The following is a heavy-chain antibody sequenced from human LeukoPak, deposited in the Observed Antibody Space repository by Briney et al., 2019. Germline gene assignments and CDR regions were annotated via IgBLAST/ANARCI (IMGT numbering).Heavy chain of an antibody. CDR1: GLTLRKYR. V-gene: IGHV3-48*04. CDR3: ARDNWVDC. J-gene: IGHJ5*01. CDR2: IDTSSTTM. Sequence: GGPLRLSCAAPGLTLRKYRMTWVRQAPGKGLEWVSFIDTSSTTMYYTDSVKGRFTISRDNAKNSLYLQMNSLKVEDTAIYYCARDNWVDCWGQGTLVTVSS.